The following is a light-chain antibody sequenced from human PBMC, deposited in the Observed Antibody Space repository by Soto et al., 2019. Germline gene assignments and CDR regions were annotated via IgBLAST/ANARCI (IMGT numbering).Light chain of an antibody. V-gene: IGLV2-8*01. CDR3: SSYAGSTVV. CDR2: EVS. J-gene: IGLJ2*01. Sequence: QSALTQPPSASGSPGQSVTIYCTGTSSDVGGYNYVSWYQQHPGKAPKLMIYEVSKRPSGVPDRFSGSKSGNTASLTVSGXXXXXXXXYYCSSYAGSTVVFGGGTKLTFL. CDR1: SSDVGGYNY.